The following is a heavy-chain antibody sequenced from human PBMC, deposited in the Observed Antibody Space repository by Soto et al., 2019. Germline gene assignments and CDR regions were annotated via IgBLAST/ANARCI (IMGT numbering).Heavy chain of an antibody. CDR1: GVTVSSNY. J-gene: IGHJ4*02. Sequence: EVQLVESGGGLVQPGGSLRLSCAASGVTVSSNYMSWVRQAPGKGLEWVSVIYSGGSTYYADSVKGRFTISRDNSKSTLYLQMNSLRAEDTAVYYCARDFSYHGSWTMGGYFDYWGQGTLVTVSS. D-gene: IGHD3-10*01. V-gene: IGHV3-66*01. CDR3: ARDFSYHGSWTMGGYFDY. CDR2: IYSGGST.